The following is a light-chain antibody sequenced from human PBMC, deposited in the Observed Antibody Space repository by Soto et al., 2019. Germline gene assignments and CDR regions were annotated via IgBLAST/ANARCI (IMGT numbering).Light chain of an antibody. J-gene: IGLJ2*01. CDR2: DVS. CDR3: SSYTGSSTYVV. CDR1: SSDVGGYNH. V-gene: IGLV2-14*01. Sequence: QSALTQPASVSGSPGQSITISCTGTSSDVGGYNHVSWHQQHPGKAPKLMIYDVSNRPSGGSNRFSGSKSANTASLTISGLQAEDEGDYYCSSYTGSSTYVVFGGGTKLTVL.